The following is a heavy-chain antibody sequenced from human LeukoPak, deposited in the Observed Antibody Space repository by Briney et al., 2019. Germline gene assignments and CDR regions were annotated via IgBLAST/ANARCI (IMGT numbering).Heavy chain of an antibody. Sequence: PSETLSLTCAVYGGSFSGYYWSWIRQPPGKGLEWIGEINHSGSTNYNPSLKSRVTISVDTSKNQFSLKLSSVTAADTAVYYCAREDYYGSGSYRIWGQGTLVTVSS. J-gene: IGHJ4*02. D-gene: IGHD3-10*01. V-gene: IGHV4-34*01. CDR2: INHSGST. CDR1: GGSFSGYY. CDR3: AREDYYGSGSYRI.